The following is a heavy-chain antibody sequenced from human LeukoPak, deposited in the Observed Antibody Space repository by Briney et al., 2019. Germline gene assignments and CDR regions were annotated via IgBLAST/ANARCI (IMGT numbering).Heavy chain of an antibody. V-gene: IGHV1-2*06. J-gene: IGHJ4*02. Sequence: ASVKVSCKASGYTFTGYYMHWVRQAPGQGLEWMGRINPNSGGTNYAQKFQGRVTMPRDTSISTAYMELSRLRSDDTAVYYSASHRSSGRKAYDEYWGQGTLVTVSS. CDR2: INPNSGGT. D-gene: IGHD1-26*01. CDR1: GYTFTGYY. CDR3: ASHRSSGRKAYDEY.